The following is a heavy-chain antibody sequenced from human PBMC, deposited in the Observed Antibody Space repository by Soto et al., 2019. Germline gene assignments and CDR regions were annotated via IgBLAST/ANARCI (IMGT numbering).Heavy chain of an antibody. CDR3: STGTQLTGYASYAFDI. CDR1: GFTFSNAW. J-gene: IGHJ3*02. D-gene: IGHD7-27*01. Sequence: GGSLRLSCAASGFTFSNAWMSWVRQAPGKGLEWVGRIKSKTDGGTTDYAAPVKGRFTISRDDSKNTLYLQMNSLKTEDTAVYYCSTGTQLTGYASYAFDIWGQGTMVTVSS. V-gene: IGHV3-15*01. CDR2: IKSKTDGGTT.